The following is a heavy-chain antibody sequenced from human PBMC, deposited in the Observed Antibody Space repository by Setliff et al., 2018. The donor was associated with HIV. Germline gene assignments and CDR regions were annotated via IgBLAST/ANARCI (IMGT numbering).Heavy chain of an antibody. D-gene: IGHD3-22*01. Sequence: SETLSLTCPVSGDSTSSYYWSWIRQPPGQGLEWIGYIYTTGSTNYNPYLKSRVTISLDTSKNKLSLQLSSVTAADTAVYYCAHYYYDTSGQAFDSWGQGTPVTVSS. V-gene: IGHV4-4*09. CDR1: GDSTSSYY. CDR2: IYTTGST. J-gene: IGHJ4*02. CDR3: AHYYYDTSGQAFDS.